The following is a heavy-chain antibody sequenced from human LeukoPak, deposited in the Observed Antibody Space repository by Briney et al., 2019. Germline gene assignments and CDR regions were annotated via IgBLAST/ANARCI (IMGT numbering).Heavy chain of an antibody. CDR1: GFTFSSYS. V-gene: IGHV3-21*01. J-gene: IGHJ5*02. D-gene: IGHD3-10*01. CDR2: ISSSSSYI. Sequence: PGGSLRLSCEASGFTFSSYSMNWVRQAPGKGLEWVSSISSSSSYIYYADSVKGRFTISRDNAKNSLYLQMNSLRAEDTAVYYCARGIMKPPLWFGELGLYNWFDPWGQGTLVTVSS. CDR3: ARGIMKPPLWFGELGLYNWFDP.